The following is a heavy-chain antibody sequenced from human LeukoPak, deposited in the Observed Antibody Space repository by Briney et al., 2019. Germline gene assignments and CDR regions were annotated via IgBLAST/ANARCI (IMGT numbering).Heavy chain of an antibody. J-gene: IGHJ6*02. D-gene: IGHD4-11*01. CDR2: LSSSSSYT. CDR3: ARETTVTTRYYYYGMDV. CDR1: GFTFSDYY. Sequence: PGGSLRLSCAASGFTFSDYYMSWIRQAPGKGLEWVSYLSSSSSYTNYADSVKGRFTISRDNAKNSLYLQMNSLRAEDTAVYYCARETTVTTRYYYYGMDVWGQGTTVTV. V-gene: IGHV3-11*06.